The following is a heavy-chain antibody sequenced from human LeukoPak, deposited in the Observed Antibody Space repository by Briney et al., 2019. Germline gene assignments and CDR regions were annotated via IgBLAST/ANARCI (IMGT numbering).Heavy chain of an antibody. CDR3: ARDKPPVNYFDY. Sequence: GASVKVSCKASGYTFTGYYMHWVRQAPGQGLEWTGWINPNSGGTNYAQKFQGRVTMTRDTSISTAYMELSRLRSDDTAVYYCARDKPPVNYFDYWGQGTLVTVSS. CDR1: GYTFTGYY. V-gene: IGHV1-2*02. D-gene: IGHD3-10*01. J-gene: IGHJ4*02. CDR2: INPNSGGT.